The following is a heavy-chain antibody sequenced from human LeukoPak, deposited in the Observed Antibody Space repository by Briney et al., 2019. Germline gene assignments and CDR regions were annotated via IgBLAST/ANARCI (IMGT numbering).Heavy chain of an antibody. J-gene: IGHJ6*03. V-gene: IGHV3-23*01. Sequence: GGSLRLSCEASGLAFRNFAMSWVRQAPGKGLEWVSGMTGSGGSSYYADSVKGWFTISRDNAKNALYLQMNSLRADDTALYYCAKMKGQRLNDYCMDVWGKGTTVTVSS. CDR2: MTGSGGSS. CDR3: AKMKGQRLNDYCMDV. CDR1: GLAFRNFA.